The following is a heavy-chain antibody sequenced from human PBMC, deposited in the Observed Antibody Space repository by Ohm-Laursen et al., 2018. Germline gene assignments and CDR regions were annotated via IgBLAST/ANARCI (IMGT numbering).Heavy chain of an antibody. CDR1: GFAFSAYN. CDR3: ARDATAGGTLG. D-gene: IGHD6-13*01. V-gene: IGHV3-21*01. J-gene: IGHJ4*02. Sequence: SLRLSCAASGFAFSAYNMYWVRQAPGKGLEWVSSISGDVNYIYYADSAKGRFTISRDNAKSSLYLQMHSLRGDDTAVYYCARDATAGGTLGWGQGTLVTVSS. CDR2: ISGDVNYI.